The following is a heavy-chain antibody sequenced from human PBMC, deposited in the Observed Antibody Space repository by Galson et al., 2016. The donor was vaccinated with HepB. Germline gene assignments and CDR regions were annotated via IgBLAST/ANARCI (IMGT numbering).Heavy chain of an antibody. V-gene: IGHV4-4*02. Sequence: SETLSLTCAVSGASINSSNWWTWVRQAPGKGLEWFGEIYHTGTSNNNPSLLSRFTMSIDNSKNHFSLNLNSVTAADTAVYYCARSSGNPSHFDLWGRGTLVTVSS. D-gene: IGHD3-10*01. CDR1: GASINSSNW. CDR2: IYHTGTS. CDR3: ARSSGNPSHFDL. J-gene: IGHJ4*02.